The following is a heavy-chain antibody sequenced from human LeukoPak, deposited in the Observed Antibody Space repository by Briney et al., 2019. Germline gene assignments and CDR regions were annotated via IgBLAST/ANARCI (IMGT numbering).Heavy chain of an antibody. J-gene: IGHJ5*01. CDR2: INANSGTT. CDR3: AKPISGGLAVTADWFDP. Sequence: PGGSLGLSCAASGFTFSTYSMNWVRQAPGKGLEWVSTINANSGTTSYAASVRGRFTISRDNSKNTLYLQVNSLRADDTAVYYCAKPISGGLAVTADWFDPWGQGTLVVVSS. CDR1: GFTFSTYS. D-gene: IGHD6-19*01. V-gene: IGHV3-23*01.